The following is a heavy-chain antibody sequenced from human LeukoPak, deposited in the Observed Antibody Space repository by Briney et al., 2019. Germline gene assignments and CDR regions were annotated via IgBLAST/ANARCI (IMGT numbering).Heavy chain of an antibody. CDR2: ISNDGSNK. J-gene: IGHJ3*02. CDR1: GFTFSSYA. V-gene: IGHV3-30-3*01. CDR3: ARDRTPYYDSHWDAFDI. D-gene: IGHD3-22*01. Sequence: HPGRSLRLSCAASGFTFSSYAMHWVRQAPGKGLEWVAVISNDGSNKYYADSVKGRFTISRDNSKNTLYLQMNSLRAEDTAVYYCARDRTPYYDSHWDAFDIWGQGTMVTVSS.